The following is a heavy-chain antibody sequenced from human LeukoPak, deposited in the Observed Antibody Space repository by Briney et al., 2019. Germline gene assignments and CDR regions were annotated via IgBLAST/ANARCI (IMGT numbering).Heavy chain of an antibody. CDR1: GGSIGSYF. V-gene: IGHV4-59*01. CDR2: IFYTGST. J-gene: IGHJ6*02. CDR3: ARHLLYYYDSSGYYSHYYYGMDV. D-gene: IGHD3-22*01. Sequence: SETLSPTCTLSGGSIGSYFWSWIRQPPGKGLEWIGYIFYTGSTNYSPSLKSRVTMSLDTSKNQFSLNLTSVTAADTAVYYCARHLLYYYDSSGYYSHYYYGMDVWGQGTTVTVSS.